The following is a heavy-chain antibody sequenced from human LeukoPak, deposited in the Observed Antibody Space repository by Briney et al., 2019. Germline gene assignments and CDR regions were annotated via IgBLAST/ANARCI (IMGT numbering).Heavy chain of an antibody. D-gene: IGHD2-15*01. CDR1: GFAFSLYN. CDR2: IDGSNYI. CDR3: ARGEDIVGSAGSTFDY. Sequence: GGSLRLSCAASGFAFSLYNMNWVRQAPGKGLEWVSCIDGSNYIYYADSVKGRFTVSRDNAKNLLYLQLNRLRAEDTAVYYCARGEDIVGSAGSTFDYWGQGTLVTVSS. V-gene: IGHV3-21*01. J-gene: IGHJ4*02.